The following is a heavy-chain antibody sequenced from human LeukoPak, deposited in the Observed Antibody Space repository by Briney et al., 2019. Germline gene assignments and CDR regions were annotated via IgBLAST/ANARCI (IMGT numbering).Heavy chain of an antibody. V-gene: IGHV4-59*01. D-gene: IGHD2/OR15-2a*01. Sequence: SETLSLTCTVSGGSISSYYWSWIRQPPGKGLEWIGYIYYSGSTNHNPSLKSRVTISVDTSKNQFSLKLSSVTAADTAVYYCARATDRSFQGNWFDPWGQGTLVTVSS. CDR1: GGSISSYY. CDR2: IYYSGST. CDR3: ARATDRSFQGNWFDP. J-gene: IGHJ5*02.